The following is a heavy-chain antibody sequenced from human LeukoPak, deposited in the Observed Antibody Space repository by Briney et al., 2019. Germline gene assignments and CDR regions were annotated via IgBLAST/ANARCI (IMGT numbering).Heavy chain of an antibody. D-gene: IGHD3-22*01. CDR3: ATAPHFFDISGSRYYFDY. CDR1: GYSISSGYY. Sequence: SETLSLTCTVSGYSISSGYYWGWIRKPPGKGLEWIGSIYHSGNTYYNPSLMSGVTISVETSKNQFSMNLSSVTAADRAVYYCATAPHFFDISGSRYYFDYWGQGTLVTVSS. V-gene: IGHV4-38-2*02. CDR2: IYHSGNT. J-gene: IGHJ4*02.